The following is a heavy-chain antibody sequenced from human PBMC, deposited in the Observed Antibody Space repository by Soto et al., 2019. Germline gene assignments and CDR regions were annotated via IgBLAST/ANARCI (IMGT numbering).Heavy chain of an antibody. J-gene: IGHJ4*02. CDR3: ARDRWGSGWYDY. V-gene: IGHV4-59*01. Sequence: LSRTCTVSGGSISSYYWSWIRQPPGKGLEWIGYIYYSGSTNYNPSLKSRVTISVDTSKNQFSLKLSSVTAADTAVYYCARDRWGSGWYDYWGQGTLVTAPQ. D-gene: IGHD6-19*01. CDR2: IYYSGST. CDR1: GGSISSYY.